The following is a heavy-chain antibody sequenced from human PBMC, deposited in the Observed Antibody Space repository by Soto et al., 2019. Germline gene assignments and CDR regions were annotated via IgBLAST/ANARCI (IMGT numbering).Heavy chain of an antibody. J-gene: IGHJ4*02. D-gene: IGHD2-15*01. V-gene: IGHV3-11*01. CDR2: ISSSGDSI. Sequence: QVQLVESGGGLVKPGGSLRLSCAASGFTFSDYYMYWIRQAPGKGLEWVSYISSSGDSIKYADSVKGRFTISRDNAKNPLYLQMISLTAEDTAVYYCARNGKGGWYYFDYWGQGTLLTVSS. CDR1: GFTFSDYY. CDR3: ARNGKGGWYYFDY.